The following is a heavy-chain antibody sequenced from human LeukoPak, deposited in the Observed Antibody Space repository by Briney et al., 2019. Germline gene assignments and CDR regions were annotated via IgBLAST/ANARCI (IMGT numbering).Heavy chain of an antibody. D-gene: IGHD3-10*01. J-gene: IGHJ5*02. V-gene: IGHV3-30*03. CDR3: ARDWGVDT. CDR1: GFTFSIYT. CDR2: TSYDESNK. Sequence: PGGSLRLSCAASGFTFSIYTMVWVRQPPGKGLEWVAVTSYDESNKYYADSVKGRFTISRDNSNNRLYLQMNSLRPEDTAVYYCARDWGVDTWGQGTLVTVSS.